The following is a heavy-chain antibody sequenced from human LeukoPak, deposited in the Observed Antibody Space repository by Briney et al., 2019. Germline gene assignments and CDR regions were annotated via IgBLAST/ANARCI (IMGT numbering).Heavy chain of an antibody. V-gene: IGHV3-48*03. Sequence: GGSLRLSCAASGFTFSSYEMNWVRQAPGKGLEWVSYISSSGSTIYYADSVKGRFTISGDNAKNSLYLQMNSLRAEDTAVYYCARDADFWSGSYYFDYWGQGTLVTVSS. CDR1: GFTFSSYE. D-gene: IGHD3-3*01. J-gene: IGHJ4*02. CDR3: ARDADFWSGSYYFDY. CDR2: ISSSGSTI.